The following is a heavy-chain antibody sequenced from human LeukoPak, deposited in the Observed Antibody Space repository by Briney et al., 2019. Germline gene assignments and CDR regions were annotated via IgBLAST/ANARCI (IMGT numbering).Heavy chain of an antibody. J-gene: IGHJ4*02. Sequence: PSQTLSLTCTVSGDSVSGISFYWSWIRQPPGKGLQYIGYIQYSGSTNYNPSLKSRVTISVDTSKNQFSLKLSSVTAADTAVYYCARYYDRSGYWSTPHFDYWGQGTLVTVSS. CDR1: GDSVSGISFY. D-gene: IGHD3-22*01. V-gene: IGHV4-61*01. CDR2: IQYSGST. CDR3: ARYYDRSGYWSTPHFDY.